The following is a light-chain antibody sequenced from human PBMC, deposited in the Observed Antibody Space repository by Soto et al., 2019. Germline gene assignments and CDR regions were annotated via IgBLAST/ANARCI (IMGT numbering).Light chain of an antibody. V-gene: IGKV3-20*01. CDR3: QQYGSSTVFT. CDR1: QSVSSTY. J-gene: IGKJ3*01. CDR2: GAS. Sequence: EIVLTQSPGTLSLSPGERATLSFRASQSVSSTYLAWYQQKPGQAPRLLIYGASSRATGIPDRFSGSGSGTDFNINISRLEPAAFAVYYCQQYGSSTVFTFGPGTNVDIK.